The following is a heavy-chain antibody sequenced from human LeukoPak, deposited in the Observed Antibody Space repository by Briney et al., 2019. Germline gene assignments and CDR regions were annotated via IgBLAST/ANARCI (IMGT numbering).Heavy chain of an antibody. CDR2: ISHSGTT. CDR1: GGSFSSYIYP. D-gene: IGHD1-14*01. CDR3: AREVGNSYYYYYMDV. V-gene: IGHV4-39*07. J-gene: IGHJ6*03. Sequence: SETLSLTCTVPGGSFSSYIYPWGWLRQPPGKGLEWIGSISHSGTTYYNPSLKSRVTISIDPSKSQFSLKLNSVTAADTAVYYCAREVGNSYYYYYMDVWGRGTTVTVSS.